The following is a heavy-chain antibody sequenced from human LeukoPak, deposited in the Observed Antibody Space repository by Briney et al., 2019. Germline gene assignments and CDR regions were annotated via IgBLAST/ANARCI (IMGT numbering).Heavy chain of an antibody. V-gene: IGHV4-59*01. CDR3: ARGSPVGDY. CDR1: GGSISSYY. J-gene: IGHJ4*02. CDR2: TYYSGST. D-gene: IGHD3-10*01. Sequence: SETLSLTCTVSGGSISSYYWSWIRQPPGKGLEWIGYTYYSGSTNYNPSLKSRVTISVDTSKNQFSLKLSSVTAADTAVYYCARGSPVGDYWGQGTLVTVSS.